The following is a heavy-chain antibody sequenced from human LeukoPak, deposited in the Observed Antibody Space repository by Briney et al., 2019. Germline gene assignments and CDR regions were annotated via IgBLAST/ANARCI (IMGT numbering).Heavy chain of an antibody. V-gene: IGHV4-31*03. Sequence: ASQTLSLTCTVSGGSISSGGYYWSWIRQHPGKGLEWVGYIYYSGSTYYNPSLKSRVTISVDTSKNQFSLKLSSVTAADTAVYYCARGNFNRSGGTSGFLYYFDYWGQGTLVTVSS. J-gene: IGHJ4*02. D-gene: IGHD2-15*01. CDR2: IYYSGST. CDR3: ARGNFNRSGGTSGFLYYFDY. CDR1: GGSISSGGYY.